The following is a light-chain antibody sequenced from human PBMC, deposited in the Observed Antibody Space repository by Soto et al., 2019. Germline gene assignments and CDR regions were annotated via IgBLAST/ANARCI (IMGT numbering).Light chain of an antibody. Sequence: QSVLTQPPSVSAAPGQKVTISCFGSSSNIGDNYVSWYQQLPGTAPKLLIYDNNNRPSGIPDRYSGSKSGTSATLAITGFETGEEADYYCETWDSSLSANGVFGGGTKVTVL. CDR1: SSNIGDNY. CDR2: DNN. J-gene: IGLJ3*02. V-gene: IGLV1-51*01. CDR3: ETWDSSLSANGV.